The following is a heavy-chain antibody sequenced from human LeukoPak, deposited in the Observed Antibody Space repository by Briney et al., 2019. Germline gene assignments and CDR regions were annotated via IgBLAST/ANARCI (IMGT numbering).Heavy chain of an antibody. CDR2: INPSGGST. CDR1: GYTFTSYY. D-gene: IGHD3-22*01. V-gene: IGHV1-46*01. CDR3: ARCAHYYDSSGDIKYYFDY. Sequence: ASVKVSCKASGYTFTSYYMHWVRQAPGQGLEWMGIINPSGGSTNYAQKFQGRVTITTDESTSTAYMELSSLRSEDTAVYYCARCAHYYDSSGDIKYYFDYWGQGTLVTVSS. J-gene: IGHJ4*02.